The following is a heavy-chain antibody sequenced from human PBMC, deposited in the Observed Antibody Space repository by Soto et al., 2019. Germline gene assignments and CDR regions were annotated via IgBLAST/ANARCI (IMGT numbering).Heavy chain of an antibody. D-gene: IGHD3-3*02. CDR1: GFSLTTGGVG. J-gene: IGHJ6*02. V-gene: IGHV2-5*01. CDR3: IYRRASWDYHGLDV. Sequence: TLKESGPTVVKPTETLTLTCTFSGFSLTTGGVGVGWIRQPPGRSPEWLAVSYWNDDRRRSPSLEHRLTITKDTSKNQVVLTMTNMDPVDTATYYCIYRRASWDYHGLDVWGQGIPVTVSS. CDR2: SYWNDDR.